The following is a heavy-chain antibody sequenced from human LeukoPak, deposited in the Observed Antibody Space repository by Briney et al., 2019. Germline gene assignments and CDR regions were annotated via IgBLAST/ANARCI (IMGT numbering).Heavy chain of an antibody. CDR1: GYSFSRNW. CDR3: ARPGTTGTTI. V-gene: IGHV5-51*01. CDR2: IYPADSDT. J-gene: IGHJ4*02. D-gene: IGHD1-1*01. Sequence: GESLKISCKGYGYSFSRNWIGWVRQMPGKGLEWMGIIYPADSDTRYSPSFQGQVTISVDKSISTAFLQWSSLKASDTAMYYCARPGTTGTTIWGQGTLVTVSS.